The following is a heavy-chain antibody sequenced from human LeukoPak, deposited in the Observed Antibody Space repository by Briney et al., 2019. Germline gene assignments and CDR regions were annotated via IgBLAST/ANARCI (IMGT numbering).Heavy chain of an antibody. CDR3: AKDRTHYYDSSGYSSSLDY. J-gene: IGHJ4*02. CDR1: GFTFSSYG. D-gene: IGHD3-22*01. Sequence: PGGSLRLSCAASGFTFSSYGMHWVRQAPGKGLEWVAFIRYDGSNKYYADSVKGRFTISRDNSKNTLYLQMNSLRAEDTAVYYCAKDRTHYYDSSGYSSSLDYWGQGTLVTVSS. CDR2: IRYDGSNK. V-gene: IGHV3-30*02.